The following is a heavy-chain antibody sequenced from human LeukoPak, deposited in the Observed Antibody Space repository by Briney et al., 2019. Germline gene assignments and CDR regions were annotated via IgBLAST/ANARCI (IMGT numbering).Heavy chain of an antibody. CDR2: IYHSGST. Sequence: SETLSLTCTASGYSISSGYYWGWIRQPPGKGLEWIGSIYHSGSTYYNPSLKSRVTISVDTSKNQFSLKLSSVTAADTAVYYCARPIAAAGTGAFDIWGQGTMVTVSS. D-gene: IGHD6-13*01. CDR3: ARPIAAAGTGAFDI. CDR1: GYSISSGYY. J-gene: IGHJ3*02. V-gene: IGHV4-38-2*02.